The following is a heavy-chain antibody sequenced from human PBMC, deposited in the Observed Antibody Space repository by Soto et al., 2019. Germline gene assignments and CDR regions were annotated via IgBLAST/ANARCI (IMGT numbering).Heavy chain of an antibody. CDR2: IYYSGST. V-gene: IGHV4-59*01. CDR3: ARGGYSSGWYDGEFDY. D-gene: IGHD6-19*01. Sequence: QVQLQESGPGLVKPSETLSLTCTVSGGSISSYYWSWIRQPPGKGLEWIGYIYYSGSTNYNPSLKSRVPISVDTSKNQFSLKLSSVTAADTAVYYCARGGYSSGWYDGEFDYWGQGTLVTVSS. J-gene: IGHJ4*02. CDR1: GGSISSYY.